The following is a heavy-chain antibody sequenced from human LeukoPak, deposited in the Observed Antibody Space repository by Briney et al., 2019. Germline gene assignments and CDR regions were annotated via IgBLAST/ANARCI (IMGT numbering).Heavy chain of an antibody. V-gene: IGHV3-30*04. D-gene: IGHD3-16*01. Sequence: GGSLRLSCGASGFMFSSFSMHWVRQTPAKGLEWVAFMSFDGSSKYYADSVKGRFTVSRDNSKNTLFLQMNSLRAEDTALYYCVRRGTNLYFDFWGRGTLVTVSS. CDR2: MSFDGSSK. CDR3: VRRGTNLYFDF. CDR1: GFMFSSFS. J-gene: IGHJ2*01.